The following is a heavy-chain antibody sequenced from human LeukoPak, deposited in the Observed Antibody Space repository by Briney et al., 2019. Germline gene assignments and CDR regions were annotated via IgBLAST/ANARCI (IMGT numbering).Heavy chain of an antibody. D-gene: IGHD2-21*01. CDR2: INPNSGGT. J-gene: IGHJ3*02. V-gene: IGHV1-2*02. CDR1: GYTFTGYY. Sequence: ASVKVSCKASGYTFTGYYMHRVRQAPGQGLEWMGWINPNSGGTNYAQKFQGRVTMTRDTSISTAYMELSRLRSDDTAVYYCARVKPSGPKNAFDIWGQGTMVTVSS. CDR3: ARVKPSGPKNAFDI.